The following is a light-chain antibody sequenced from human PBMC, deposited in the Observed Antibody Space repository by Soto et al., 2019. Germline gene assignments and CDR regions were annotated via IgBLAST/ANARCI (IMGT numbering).Light chain of an antibody. V-gene: IGLV1-47*01. Sequence: QSVLTQPPSVSGTPGQRVTISCSGGISNIGTNYVHWFQQLPGTAPKVLSNRDNQRPSGVPDRFSGSKSGTSASLAISGLGSDDEAEYYCAAWGDTVRSYVFGTGTKLTVL. CDR3: AAWGDTVRSYV. CDR1: ISNIGTNY. CDR2: RDN. J-gene: IGLJ1*01.